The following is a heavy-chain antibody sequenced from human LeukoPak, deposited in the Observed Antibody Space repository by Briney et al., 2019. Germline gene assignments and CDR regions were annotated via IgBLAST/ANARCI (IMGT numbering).Heavy chain of an antibody. CDR1: GYSISSGYY. CDR3: VRGGLEYDILTGYYMSLVY. V-gene: IGHV4-38-2*01. J-gene: IGHJ4*02. CDR2: IYHSGST. D-gene: IGHD3-9*01. Sequence: SETLSLTCAVSGYSISSGYYWGWIRQPPGKGLEWIGSIYHSGSTYYNPSLKSRVTISVDTSKNQFSLKLSSVTAADTAVYYCVRGGLEYDILTGYYMSLVYWGQGTLVTVSS.